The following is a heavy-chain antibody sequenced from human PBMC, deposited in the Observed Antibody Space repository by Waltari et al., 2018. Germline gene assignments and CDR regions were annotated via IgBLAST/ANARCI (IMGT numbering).Heavy chain of an antibody. CDR2: IYHSGSS. D-gene: IGHD6-19*01. Sequence: QVQLPESGPGLVKPSATPSLTCAVSASSISSGYCWGWLRQPPGKGLELIGSIYHSGSSYYNPSLKSRVTISVDTSKNQFSLKLSSVTAADTAVYYCARVEAVADAEYFQHWGQGTLVTVSS. CDR1: ASSISSGYC. CDR3: ARVEAVADAEYFQH. V-gene: IGHV4-38-2*01. J-gene: IGHJ1*01.